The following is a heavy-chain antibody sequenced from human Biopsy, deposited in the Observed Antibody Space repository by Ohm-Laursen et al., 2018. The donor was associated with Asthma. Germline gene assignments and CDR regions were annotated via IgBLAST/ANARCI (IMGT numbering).Heavy chain of an antibody. J-gene: IGHJ1*01. CDR3: ARTFHFWSPYHAEHYQL. CDR1: GFTFGDYC. CDR2: IKHDGSEK. Sequence: SLRLSCAASGFTFGDYCMGWVRQVPGQGLEWVANIKHDGSEKNHVDSLKGRFTISRDNAKNLLFLQMNSLRAEDTAVYYCARTFHFWSPYHAEHYQLWGQGTLVTVS. D-gene: IGHD3-3*01. V-gene: IGHV3-7*01.